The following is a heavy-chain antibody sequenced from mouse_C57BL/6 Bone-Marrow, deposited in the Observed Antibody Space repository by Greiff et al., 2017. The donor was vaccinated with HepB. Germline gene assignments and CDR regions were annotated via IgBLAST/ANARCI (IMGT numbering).Heavy chain of an antibody. CDR3: ARQPYYGSSYWYFDV. Sequence: EVQRVESEGGLVQPGSSMKLSCTASGFTFSDYYMAWVRQVPEKGLEWVANINYDGSSTYYLDSLKSRFIISRDNAKNILYLQMSSLKSEDTATYYCARQPYYGSSYWYFDVWGTGTTVTVSS. CDR2: INYDGSST. CDR1: GFTFSDYY. V-gene: IGHV5-16*01. J-gene: IGHJ1*03. D-gene: IGHD1-1*01.